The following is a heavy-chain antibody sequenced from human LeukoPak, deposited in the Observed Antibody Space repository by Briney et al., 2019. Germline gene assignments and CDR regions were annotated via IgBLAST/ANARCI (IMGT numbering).Heavy chain of an antibody. CDR3: VRTPPNWGFDY. CDR1: GGTFSSYA. D-gene: IGHD7-27*01. J-gene: IGHJ4*02. Sequence: ASVTVSCKASGGTFSSYAIRGVRQAAGQGLEWVGWMSPNSGDTGYAQKYQGRVTMTSDSSISTAYMELSSLRSEDTAIYYCVRTPPNWGFDYWGQGTLVTVSS. V-gene: IGHV1-8*02. CDR2: MSPNSGDT.